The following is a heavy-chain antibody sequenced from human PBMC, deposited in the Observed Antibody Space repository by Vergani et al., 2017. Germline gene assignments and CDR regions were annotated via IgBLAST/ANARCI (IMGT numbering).Heavy chain of an antibody. D-gene: IGHD6-19*01. V-gene: IGHV4-39*01. CDR1: GGSINPSSSF. J-gene: IGHJ4*02. CDR2: INYVGRT. CDR3: ARQRPGSGWSPGDFDD. Sequence: QLQLQESGPGLVKPSETLSLICTVSGGSINPSSSFWGWIRQSPGKGLEWIGSINYVGRTYYNPSLKSRVAISVDTSKNQFSLKVTSVTAADTAVYFCARQRPGSGWSPGDFDDWGQGILVTVSS.